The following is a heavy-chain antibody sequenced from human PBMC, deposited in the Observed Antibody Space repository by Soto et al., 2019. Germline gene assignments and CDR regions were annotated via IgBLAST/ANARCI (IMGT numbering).Heavy chain of an antibody. CDR2: VHHGGNT. D-gene: IGHD3-22*01. J-gene: IGHJ6*04. V-gene: IGHV4-4*02. Sequence: QMQLQESGPGLVRPSGTLSLTCAVSGVSISSSKWWSWVRQPPGKGLAWIGDVHHGGNTNYSPSLESRVSISIDKTKNFFSLKMWSVTAADTAIYFCARHRLNFDSGGDYHHGMDVLGKGTTVTVAS. CDR3: ARHRLNFDSGGDYHHGMDV. CDR1: GVSISSSKW.